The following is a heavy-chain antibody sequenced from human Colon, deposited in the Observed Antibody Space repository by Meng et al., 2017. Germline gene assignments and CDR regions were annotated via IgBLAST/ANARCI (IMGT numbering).Heavy chain of an antibody. J-gene: IGHJ4*02. CDR3: ASGRKYCSSTSCYGQFDY. V-gene: IGHV4-61*01. CDR1: GGSVISNSYY. D-gene: IGHD2-2*01. CDR2: IYHSGST. Sequence: VQLQGSGPGLVRPSETLSLTCTVSGGSVISNSYYWSWIRQPPGKGLEWIGEIYHSGSTNYNPSLKSRVTISVDKSKNQFSLKLSSVTAADTAVYYCASGRKYCSSTSCYGQFDYWGQGTLVTVSS.